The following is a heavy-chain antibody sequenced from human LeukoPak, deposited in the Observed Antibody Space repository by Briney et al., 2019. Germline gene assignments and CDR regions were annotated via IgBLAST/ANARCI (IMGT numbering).Heavy chain of an antibody. D-gene: IGHD3/OR15-3a*01. CDR2: IYYSGST. CDR1: GGSISSSSYY. CDR3: ARQEIGLRSFDP. V-gene: IGHV4-39*01. Sequence: SETLSLTCTVSGGSISSSSYYWGWIRQPPGKGLEWIGSIYYSGSTHYNPSLKSRVTISVDTSKNQFSLNLSSVTAADTAVYYCARQEIGLRSFDPWGQGTLVTVSS. J-gene: IGHJ5*02.